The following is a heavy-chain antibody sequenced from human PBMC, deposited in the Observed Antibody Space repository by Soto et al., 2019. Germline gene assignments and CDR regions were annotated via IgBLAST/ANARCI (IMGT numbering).Heavy chain of an antibody. D-gene: IGHD6-19*01. Sequence: PGGSLRLSCAASGFTVSSNSMNWVRQVPGKGLEWVSVIYSGGSTYYADSVKGRFTISRDNSKNTLHLQMDSLRAEDTAVYYCARGPIAVAYIEYWGQGTLVTVSS. CDR2: IYSGGST. V-gene: IGHV3-53*01. CDR1: GFTVSSNS. J-gene: IGHJ4*02. CDR3: ARGPIAVAYIEY.